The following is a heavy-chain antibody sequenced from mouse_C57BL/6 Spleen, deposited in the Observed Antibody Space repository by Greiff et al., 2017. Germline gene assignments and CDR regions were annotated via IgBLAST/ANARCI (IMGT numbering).Heavy chain of an antibody. Sequence: QVQLQQPGAELVKPGASVKLSCKASGYTFTSYWMHWVKQRPGQGLEWIGMIHPNSGSTNYNEKFKSKATLTVDKSSSTAYMQLSSLTSEDSAVYYCARENYYGSSILGYWGQGTTLTVSS. V-gene: IGHV1-64*01. CDR3: ARENYYGSSILGY. J-gene: IGHJ2*01. D-gene: IGHD1-1*01. CDR1: GYTFTSYW. CDR2: IHPNSGST.